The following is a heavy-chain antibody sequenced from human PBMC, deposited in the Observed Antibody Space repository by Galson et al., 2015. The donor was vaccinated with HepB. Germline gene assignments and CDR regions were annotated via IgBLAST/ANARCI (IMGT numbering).Heavy chain of an antibody. J-gene: IGHJ4*02. CDR3: AADKGGGLFDY. CDR2: ISGSGGNT. Sequence: SLRLSCAASGFTFSSYAMSWVRQAPGKGLEWVSAISGSGGNTNYAQKFQEGVTITRDMSTSTAYMELSSLRSEDTAVYYCAADKGGGLFDYWGQGTLVTVSS. D-gene: IGHD1-26*01. CDR1: GFTFSSYA. V-gene: IGHV3-23*01.